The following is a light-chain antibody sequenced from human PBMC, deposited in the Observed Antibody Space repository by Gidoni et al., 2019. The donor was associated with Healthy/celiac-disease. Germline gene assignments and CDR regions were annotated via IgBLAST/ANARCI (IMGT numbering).Light chain of an antibody. J-gene: IGKJ3*01. CDR3: QQYGSSPLT. CDR1: QSVSSSY. Sequence: TVLTQSPGTLSLSPGERATPSCRASQSVSSSYLAWYQQKPGQEPRLLIYVASTRATCIPDRFSGIGSGTDFTLTVSRLELEDFAVYYCQQYGSSPLTFGPGTKVDIK. CDR2: VAS. V-gene: IGKV3-20*01.